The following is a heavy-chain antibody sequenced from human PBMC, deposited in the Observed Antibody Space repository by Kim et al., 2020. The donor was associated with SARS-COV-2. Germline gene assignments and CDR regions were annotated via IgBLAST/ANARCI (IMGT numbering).Heavy chain of an antibody. D-gene: IGHD2-2*02. Sequence: TSYAASVKGRLTISRDNSKNTLYLQMNSLRAEDTAVYYGAKRLYPRPLDFWGQGTLVTVSS. J-gene: IGHJ4*02. V-gene: IGHV3-23*01. CDR2: T. CDR3: AKRLYPRPLDF.